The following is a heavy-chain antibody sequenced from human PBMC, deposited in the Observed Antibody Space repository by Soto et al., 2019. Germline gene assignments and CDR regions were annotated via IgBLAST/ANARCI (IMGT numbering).Heavy chain of an antibody. CDR2: ISAYNGNT. D-gene: IGHD2-8*01. CDR1: GYTFTSYG. J-gene: IGHJ6*02. Sequence: ASVKVSCKASGYTFTSYGISWVRQAPGQGLEWMGWISAYNGNTNYPQSLQGRLTMTTDTSTTTAYMELRSLRSDDTAVYYCARDPYHVLMVNAPNLYGMDVRGQGTTVTVSS. CDR3: ARDPYHVLMVNAPNLYGMDV. V-gene: IGHV1-18*01.